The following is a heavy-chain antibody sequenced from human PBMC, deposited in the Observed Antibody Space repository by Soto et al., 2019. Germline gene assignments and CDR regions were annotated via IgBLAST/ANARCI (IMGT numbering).Heavy chain of an antibody. D-gene: IGHD6-13*01. V-gene: IGHV3-30*04. J-gene: IGHJ6*02. Sequence: QVQLVESGGGVVQPGRSLRLSCAASGFTFSRYAMHWVRQAPGKGLEWVAVISYDGSNKYYPDSVKGRFTISTDNSKNTLNLQMNSLRAEDTAVYYCARDMPAAGTFDVWGQGTTVTVSS. CDR1: GFTFSRYA. CDR3: ARDMPAAGTFDV. CDR2: ISYDGSNK.